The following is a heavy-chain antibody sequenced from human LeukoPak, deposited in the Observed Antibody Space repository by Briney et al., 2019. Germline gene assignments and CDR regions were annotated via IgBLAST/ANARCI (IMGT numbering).Heavy chain of an antibody. Sequence: GGSLRLSCAASGFTFSTYSMSWVRQAPGKGLEWVLSITGSGDGTYYAHFMKGRFTISRDNSKNTLYLQMNSLRAEDTAVYYCAKGGSSGYYVFDYWGQGTLVTVSS. D-gene: IGHD6-19*01. V-gene: IGHV3-23*01. CDR3: AKGGSSGYYVFDY. J-gene: IGHJ4*02. CDR1: GFTFSTYS. CDR2: ITGSGDGT.